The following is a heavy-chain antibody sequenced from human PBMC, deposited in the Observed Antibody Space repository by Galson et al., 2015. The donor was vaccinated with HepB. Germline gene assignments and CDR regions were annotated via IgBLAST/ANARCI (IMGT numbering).Heavy chain of an antibody. V-gene: IGHV3-23*01. CDR3: AKGRASGKVDWFDP. CDR2: ITGSGDGT. J-gene: IGHJ5*02. D-gene: IGHD3-10*01. CDR1: GFTFSRYA. Sequence: SLRLSCAASGFTFSRYALTWVRQAPGKGLEWVSSITGSGDGTYYADSVRGRFAISRDNSKNTLFLHVHSLTAEDTAVYYCAKGRASGKVDWFDPWDQGALVTVSS.